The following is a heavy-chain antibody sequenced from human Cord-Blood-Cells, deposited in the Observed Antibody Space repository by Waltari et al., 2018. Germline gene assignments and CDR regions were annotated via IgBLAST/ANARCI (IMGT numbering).Heavy chain of an antibody. CDR1: GYSISSGYY. V-gene: IGHV4-38-2*02. D-gene: IGHD7-27*01. Sequence: QVQLQESGPGLVKPSETLSLTCAVSGYSISSGYYWGWIRQPPGKGLEWIGSIYHSGSTYYNPSLKSRVTISVDTSKNQFSLKLSSVTAADTAVYYCARDRGAWGFDYWGQGTLDTVSS. CDR3: ARDRGAWGFDY. J-gene: IGHJ4*02. CDR2: IYHSGST.